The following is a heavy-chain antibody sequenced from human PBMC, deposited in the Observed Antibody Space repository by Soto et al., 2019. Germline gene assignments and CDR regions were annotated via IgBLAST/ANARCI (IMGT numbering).Heavy chain of an antibody. CDR3: AKDAGGNYYYGMDV. D-gene: IGHD1-26*01. J-gene: IGHJ6*02. CDR1: GFTFSSYG. V-gene: IGHV3-30*18. CDR2: ISYDGSNK. Sequence: LRLSCAASGFTFSSYGMHWVRQAPGKGLEWVAVISYDGSNKYYADSVRGRFTISRDNSKNTLYLQMNSLRAEDTAVYYCAKDAGGNYYYGMDVWGQGTTVTVSS.